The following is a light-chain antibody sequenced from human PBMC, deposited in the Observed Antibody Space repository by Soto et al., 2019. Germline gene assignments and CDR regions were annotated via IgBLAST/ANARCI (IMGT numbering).Light chain of an antibody. V-gene: IGKV1-13*02. CDR1: QGISSA. CDR3: QQFNSYIGGVT. Sequence: AIQLTQSPSSLSASVGDRVTITCRASQGISSALAWYQQKPGKAPKLLIYDASSLESGVPSRFSGSGSGTDFTLTISSLQPEDFATYYCQQFNSYIGGVTFGPGTKVDIK. CDR2: DAS. J-gene: IGKJ3*01.